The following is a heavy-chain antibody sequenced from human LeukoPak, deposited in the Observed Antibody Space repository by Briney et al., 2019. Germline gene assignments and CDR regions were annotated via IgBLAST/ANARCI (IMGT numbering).Heavy chain of an antibody. CDR1: GGSISRYY. D-gene: IGHD5-18*01. CDR2: KYYSGRT. V-gene: IGHV4-59*01. J-gene: IGHJ3*02. Sequence: SETLSLTCTVSGGSISRYYWSWIRQPPGKGLEWIGYKYYSGRTNYNPSLKSRATISVDTSKNQFSLKLSSVTAADTAVYYCARGGYTYGFDAFDIWGQGTMVTVSS. CDR3: ARGGYTYGFDAFDI.